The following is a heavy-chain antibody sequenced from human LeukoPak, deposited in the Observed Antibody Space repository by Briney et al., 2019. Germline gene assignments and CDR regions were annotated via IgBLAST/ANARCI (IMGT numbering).Heavy chain of an antibody. D-gene: IGHD3-22*01. CDR3: ARDRWVIVVGDYYYYGMDV. CDR2: INPSGGST. Sequence: ASVKVSCKASGYTFTSYAISWVRQAPGQGLEWMGIINPSGGSTSYAQKFQGRVTMTRDTSTSTVYMELSSLRSEDTAVYYCARDRWVIVVGDYYYYGMDVWGQGTTVTVSS. CDR1: GYTFTSYA. V-gene: IGHV1-46*01. J-gene: IGHJ6*02.